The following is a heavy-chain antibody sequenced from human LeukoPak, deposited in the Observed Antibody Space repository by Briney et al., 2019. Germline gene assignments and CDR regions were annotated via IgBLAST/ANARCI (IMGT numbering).Heavy chain of an antibody. CDR1: GFTFSNNA. Sequence: GGSLRLSCAVSGFTFSNNAMSWVRQAPGKGLEWVSVISGSGDSTYYADSVKGRFTISRDNSKNTLYLQMNSLRAEDTAVYYCANGFWSGYLNDWGQGTLVSVSS. D-gene: IGHD3-3*01. J-gene: IGHJ4*02. CDR2: ISGSGDST. CDR3: ANGFWSGYLND. V-gene: IGHV3-23*01.